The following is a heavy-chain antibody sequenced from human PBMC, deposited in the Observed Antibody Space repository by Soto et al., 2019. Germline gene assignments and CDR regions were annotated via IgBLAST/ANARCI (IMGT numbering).Heavy chain of an antibody. CDR3: ARQGRDGHNQGYGMDV. CDR2: THPGDSET. Sequence: GESLKISCKGSGYSFTSYWISWVRQMPGKGLEWMGITHPGDSETRYSPSFEGQVTISADKSISTAYLQWSSLKASDTAMYYCARQGRDGHNQGYGMDVWGQGTTVTVSS. V-gene: IGHV5-51*01. CDR1: GYSFTSYW. J-gene: IGHJ6*02.